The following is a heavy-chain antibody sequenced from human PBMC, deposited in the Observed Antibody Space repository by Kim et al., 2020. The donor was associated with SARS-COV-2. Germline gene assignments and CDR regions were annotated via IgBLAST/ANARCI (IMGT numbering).Heavy chain of an antibody. J-gene: IGHJ4*02. V-gene: IGHV3-23*01. D-gene: IGHD3-10*01. Sequence: GGSLRLSCAASGFTFSSYAMSWVRQAPGKGLEWVASVISSGGSTFYADSVKGRFTISRDNSKNTLYLQMNSLRAEDTAVYYCAKDRPYYGSGSNYDYWCQGTQVTVAS. CDR1: GFTFSSYA. CDR3: AKDRPYYGSGSNYDY. CDR2: VISSGGST.